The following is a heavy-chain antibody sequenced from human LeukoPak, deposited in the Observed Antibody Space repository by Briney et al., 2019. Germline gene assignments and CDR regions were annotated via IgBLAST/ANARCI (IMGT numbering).Heavy chain of an antibody. J-gene: IGHJ4*02. Sequence: GGSLRLSCAASGFRFNTYWMSWVRQAPGKGLEWVANIKQDGNEKYYADSVKGRFTISRDNAKNSLYLQMNSLRAEDTALYYCARDGAGNWNARGVDYWGQGTLVTVSS. D-gene: IGHD1-20*01. CDR3: ARDGAGNWNARGVDY. CDR2: IKQDGNEK. CDR1: GFRFNTYW. V-gene: IGHV3-7*03.